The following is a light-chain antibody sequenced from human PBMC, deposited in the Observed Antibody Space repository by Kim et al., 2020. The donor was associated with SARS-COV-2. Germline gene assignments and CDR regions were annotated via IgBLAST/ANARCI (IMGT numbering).Light chain of an antibody. CDR1: KLGDKY. CDR2: QDT. J-gene: IGLJ1*01. CDR3: QAWDSSTSYV. V-gene: IGLV3-1*01. Sequence: VSTGQTASITCSGDKLGDKYSCWYQQKSGQSPVLVIYQDTKRPSGIPERFSGSNSGNTATLTISETQAMDEADYYCQAWDSSTSYVFGTGTKVTVL.